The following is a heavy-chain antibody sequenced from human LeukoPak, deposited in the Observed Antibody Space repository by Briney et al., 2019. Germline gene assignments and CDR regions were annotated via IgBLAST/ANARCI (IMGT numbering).Heavy chain of an antibody. CDR1: GFTVSSNY. J-gene: IGHJ6*02. V-gene: IGHV3-66*01. Sequence: GGSLRLSCAASGFTVSSNYMSWVRQAPGKGLEWVSVIYSGGSTYYADPVKGRFTISRDNSKNTLYLQMNSLRAEDTAVYYCARDPVEALAAAGTVYYYGMDVWGQGTTVTVSS. CDR2: IYSGGST. D-gene: IGHD6-13*01. CDR3: ARDPVEALAAAGTVYYYGMDV.